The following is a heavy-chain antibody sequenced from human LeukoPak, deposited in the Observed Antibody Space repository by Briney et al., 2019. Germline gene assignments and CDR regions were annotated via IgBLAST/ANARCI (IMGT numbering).Heavy chain of an antibody. CDR1: GYTFTGYY. CDR3: ARPARGIAAASTRPVDYFDY. Sequence: ASVKVSCKASGYTFTGYYMHWVRQAPGQGLEWMGWINPNSGGTNYAQTFKGRVTMTRDTSISTAYMELSRLRSDDTAVYYCARPARGIAAASTRPVDYFDYWGQGTLVTVSS. V-gene: IGHV1-2*02. J-gene: IGHJ4*02. CDR2: INPNSGGT. D-gene: IGHD6-13*01.